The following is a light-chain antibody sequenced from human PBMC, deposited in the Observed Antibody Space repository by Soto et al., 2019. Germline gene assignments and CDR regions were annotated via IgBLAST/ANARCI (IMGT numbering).Light chain of an antibody. CDR3: QKYNSART. Sequence: DIQMTQSPSSLSASVGDRVTITCRASQGISNYLAWYQQKPGKVPKLLIYAASTLQSGVPSRFSGSGSGTDSTLTISSLQPEDVATYYCQKYNSARTFGQGTKLEIK. CDR2: AAS. V-gene: IGKV1-27*01. CDR1: QGISNY. J-gene: IGKJ2*01.